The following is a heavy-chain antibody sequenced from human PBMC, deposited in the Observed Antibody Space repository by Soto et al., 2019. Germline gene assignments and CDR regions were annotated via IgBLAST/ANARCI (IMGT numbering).Heavy chain of an antibody. CDR1: GFTFSSYS. J-gene: IGHJ4*02. CDR3: ERATVTDFDY. V-gene: IGHV3-21*01. CDR2: ISSSSSYI. D-gene: IGHD4-17*01. Sequence: EVQLVASGGGLVKPGGSLRLSGAASGFTFSSYSMNWVRQAPGKGLEWVSSISSSSSYIYYADSVKGLFTISRDNAKNSLYLQMNSLRAEDTAVYYCERATVTDFDYWGQGTLVTVSS.